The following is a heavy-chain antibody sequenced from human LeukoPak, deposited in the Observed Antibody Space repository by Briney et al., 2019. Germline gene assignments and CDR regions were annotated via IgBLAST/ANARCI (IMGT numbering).Heavy chain of an antibody. J-gene: IGHJ4*02. CDR2: ISSTSDDT. V-gene: IGHV3-23*01. CDR1: GFTFSNYA. Sequence: GSLRLSCAASGFTFSNYAMSWVRQSPGKGLEWVSAISSTSDDTYYADSVKGRFTISRDNSKNTLYLQMHSLRAEDTALYYCASAGPDPYPFDYWGQGTLVTVSS. D-gene: IGHD2-2*02. CDR3: ASAGPDPYPFDY.